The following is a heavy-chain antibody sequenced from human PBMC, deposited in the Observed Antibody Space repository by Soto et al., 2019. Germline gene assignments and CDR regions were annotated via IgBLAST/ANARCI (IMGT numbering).Heavy chain of an antibody. D-gene: IGHD7-27*01. J-gene: IGHJ4*02. CDR1: GGTFSSSS. Sequence: ASVKGSCKASGGTFSSSSISWVRQAPGQGLEWMGWISAYNGNTNYAQNFQGRVTMTRSTSISTAYMELSTLRSEDTAVYYCAKGPRNWGVDYWGQGTLVTVSS. CDR3: AKGPRNWGVDY. V-gene: IGHV1-8*02. CDR2: ISAYNGNT.